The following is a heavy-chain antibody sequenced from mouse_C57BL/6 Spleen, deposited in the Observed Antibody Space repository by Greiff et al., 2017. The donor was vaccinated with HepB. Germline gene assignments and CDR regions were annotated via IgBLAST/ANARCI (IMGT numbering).Heavy chain of an antibody. CDR2: IDPSDSYT. Sequence: VQLKQPGAELVRPGTSVKLSCKASGYTFTSYWMHWVKQRPGQGLEWIGVIDPSDSYTNYNQKFKGKATLTVDTSSSTAYMQLSSLTSEDSAVYYCARRRDGYGYYAMDYWGQGTSVTVSS. CDR3: ARRRDGYGYYAMDY. J-gene: IGHJ4*01. CDR1: GYTFTSYW. D-gene: IGHD2-3*01. V-gene: IGHV1-59*01.